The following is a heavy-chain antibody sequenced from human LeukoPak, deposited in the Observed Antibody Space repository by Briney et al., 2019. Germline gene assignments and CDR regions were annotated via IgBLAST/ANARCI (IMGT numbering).Heavy chain of an antibody. V-gene: IGHV4-59*08. CDR3: ARHGLYFGGTDAFDI. CDR2: IYYSGSK. Sequence: PSETLSLTCAVYSGSFSGYYWSWIRQSPGKGLEWIGYIYYSGSKNYNRSLKSRVTISVDTSKNQFTLKLSSVTAADTAVYYCARHGLYFGGTDAFDIWGQGIMVTVSA. D-gene: IGHD3-16*01. J-gene: IGHJ3*02. CDR1: SGSFSGYY.